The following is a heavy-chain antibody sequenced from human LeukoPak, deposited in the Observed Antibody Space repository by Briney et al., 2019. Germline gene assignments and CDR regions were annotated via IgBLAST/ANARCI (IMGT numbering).Heavy chain of an antibody. J-gene: IGHJ4*02. D-gene: IGHD2-15*01. CDR3: ARDGLGYCSGGSCYLGY. V-gene: IGHV1-69*04. CDR1: GGTFSSYA. CDR2: IIPILGIA. Sequence: SVKVSCKASGGTFSSYAISWVRQAPGQGLEWMGRIIPILGIANYAQKFQGRVTITADKSTSTAYMELRSLRSDDTAVYYCARDGLGYCSGGSCYLGYWGQGTLVTVSS.